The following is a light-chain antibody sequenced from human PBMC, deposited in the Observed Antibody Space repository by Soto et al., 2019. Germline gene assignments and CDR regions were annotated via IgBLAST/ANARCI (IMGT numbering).Light chain of an antibody. J-gene: IGKJ3*01. CDR3: QQGVT. Sequence: DIQMTQSPSTLSAFVGDRVTITCRASQTFSGWLAWYQQNPGKAPKLLIYDGSSLESGVPSRXSGXGSGTXFTLXXSXLQPDDFATYYCQQGVTFGPGTKVDLK. CDR1: QTFSGW. CDR2: DGS. V-gene: IGKV1-5*01.